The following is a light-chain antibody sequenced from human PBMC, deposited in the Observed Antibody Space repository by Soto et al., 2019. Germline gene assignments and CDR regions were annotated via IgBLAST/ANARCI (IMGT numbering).Light chain of an antibody. CDR1: QSIRTS. CDR3: QQYNNWPRT. J-gene: IGKJ1*01. CDR2: DAS. V-gene: IGKV3-15*01. Sequence: EFVLKQSQGPVPLSPGDRATFYCRASQSIRTSLAWYQQKPGQAPRLAIFDASTRATGIPARFSGSGSGTEFTLTISSLQSEDFAVYYCQQYNNWPRTFGQGTEVDIK.